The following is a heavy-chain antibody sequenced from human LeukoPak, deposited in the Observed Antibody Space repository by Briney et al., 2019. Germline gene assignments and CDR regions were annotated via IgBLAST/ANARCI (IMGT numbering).Heavy chain of an antibody. D-gene: IGHD2-15*01. V-gene: IGHV1-18*01. CDR1: GYTFTSYG. J-gene: IGHJ5*02. Sequence: ASVKVSCKASGYTFTSYGISWVRQAPGQGLEWMGWISAYNGSTNYAQKLQGRVTMTTDTSTSTAYMELRSLRSDDTAVYYRARDGYYCSGGSCYNWFDPWGQGTLVTVSS. CDR3: ARDGYYCSGGSCYNWFDP. CDR2: ISAYNGST.